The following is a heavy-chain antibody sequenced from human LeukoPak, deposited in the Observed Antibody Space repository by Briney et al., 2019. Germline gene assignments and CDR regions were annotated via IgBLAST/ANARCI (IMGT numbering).Heavy chain of an antibody. CDR2: IIPIFGTA. D-gene: IGHD6-6*01. CDR1: GGTFSSYA. V-gene: IGHV1-69*13. CDR3: ARPVSSHSYYYGMDV. Sequence: ASVKVSCKASGGTFSSYAISWVRQAPGQGLEWMGGIIPIFGTANYAQKFQGRVTITADESTSTAYMELSSLRSEDTAVYYCARPVSSHSYYYGMDVWGKGTTVTVSS. J-gene: IGHJ6*04.